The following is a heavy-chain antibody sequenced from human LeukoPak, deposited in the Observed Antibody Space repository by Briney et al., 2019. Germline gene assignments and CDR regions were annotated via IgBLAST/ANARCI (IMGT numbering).Heavy chain of an antibody. D-gene: IGHD2-15*01. V-gene: IGHV4-34*01. CDR3: ARGPLNYCSGGSCQRIDY. J-gene: IGHJ4*02. CDR2: INHSGST. CDR1: GGSFSGYY. Sequence: SETLSLTCAVYGGSFSGYYWSWIRHPPGKGLELIGEINHSGSTNYNPSLKSRVTISVDTSKNQFSLKLSSVTAADTAVYCCARGPLNYCSGGSCQRIDYWGQGTLVTVSS.